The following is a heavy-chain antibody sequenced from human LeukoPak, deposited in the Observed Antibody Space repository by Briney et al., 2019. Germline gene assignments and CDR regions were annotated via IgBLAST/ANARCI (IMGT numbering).Heavy chain of an antibody. D-gene: IGHD2/OR15-2a*01. CDR2: MNPNSGNT. V-gene: IGHV1-8*01. Sequence: ASVKVSCKASGYTFTSYDINWVRQATGQGLEWMGWMNPNSGNTGYAQKFQGRVTMTRNTSISTAYMELSSLRSEDTAIYYCARQAVIIPTGMEGPWFDPWGQGTLVAVSS. J-gene: IGHJ5*02. CDR1: GYTFTSYD. CDR3: ARQAVIIPTGMEGPWFDP.